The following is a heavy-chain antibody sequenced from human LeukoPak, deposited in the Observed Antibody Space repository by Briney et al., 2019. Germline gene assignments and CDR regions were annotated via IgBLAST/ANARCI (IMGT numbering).Heavy chain of an antibody. D-gene: IGHD3-10*01. Sequence: SETLSLICTVSGGSISSGGYYWSWIRQHPGKGLEWIGYIYYSGSTYYNPSLKSRVTISVDTSKNQFSLKLSSVTAADTAVYYCARVRLSRFDPWGHGILVTVSS. J-gene: IGHJ5*02. V-gene: IGHV4-31*03. CDR2: IYYSGST. CDR1: GGSISSGGYY. CDR3: ARVRLSRFDP.